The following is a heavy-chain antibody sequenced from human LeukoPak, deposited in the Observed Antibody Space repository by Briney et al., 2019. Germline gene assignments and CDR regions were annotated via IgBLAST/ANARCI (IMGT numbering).Heavy chain of an antibody. Sequence: SETLSLTCTVSGSSISSYYWSWIRQPPGKGLEWIGYIYYSGSTNYNPSLKSRVTISVDTSKNQFSLKLSSVTAADTAVYYCARRPYYYGSGSYYYYYMDVWGKGTTVTVSS. CDR3: ARRPYYYGSGSYYYYYMDV. CDR2: IYYSGST. CDR1: GSSISSYY. V-gene: IGHV4-59*08. D-gene: IGHD3-10*01. J-gene: IGHJ6*03.